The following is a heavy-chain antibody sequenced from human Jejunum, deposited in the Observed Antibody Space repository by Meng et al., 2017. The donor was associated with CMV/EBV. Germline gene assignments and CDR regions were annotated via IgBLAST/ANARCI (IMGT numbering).Heavy chain of an antibody. CDR2: INPNSRDT. CDR1: GYSFTGYY. V-gene: IGHV1-2*04. D-gene: IGHD1-26*01. J-gene: IGHJ4*02. Sequence: SWKTSGYSFTGYYSHWVRQGPGQGLEWMGWINPNSRDTNYAQKFQGWVAMTGDTSINTVYMEMTRLTSGDTAVYYCARQDATSWDFDFWGQGTLVTVSS. CDR3: ARQDATSWDFDF.